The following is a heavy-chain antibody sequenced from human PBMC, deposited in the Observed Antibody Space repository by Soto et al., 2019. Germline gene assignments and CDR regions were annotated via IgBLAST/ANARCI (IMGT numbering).Heavy chain of an antibody. V-gene: IGHV3-48*02. D-gene: IGHD6-13*01. CDR3: ARDSSSWYLTWFDP. J-gene: IGHJ5*02. CDR1: GFTFSSYS. CDR2: ISSSSSTI. Sequence: GGSLRLSCAASGFTFSSYSMNWVRQAPGKGLEWVSYISSSSSTIYYADSVKGRFTISRDNAKNSLYLQMNSLRDEDTAVYYCARDSSSWYLTWFDPWGQGTLVTVSS.